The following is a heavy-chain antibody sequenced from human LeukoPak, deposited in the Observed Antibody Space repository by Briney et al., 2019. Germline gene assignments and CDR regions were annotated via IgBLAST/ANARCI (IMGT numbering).Heavy chain of an antibody. D-gene: IGHD2-21*02. CDR3: ARETHIVVVTAFDY. V-gene: IGHV4-59*12. J-gene: IGHJ4*02. CDR1: GGSISGYY. Sequence: SETLSLTCTVSGGSISGYYWSWIRQPPGKGLEWIGYIYYSGSTNYNPSLKSRVTISVDTSKNQFSLKLSSVTAADTAVYYCARETHIVVVTAFDYWGQGTLVTVSS. CDR2: IYYSGST.